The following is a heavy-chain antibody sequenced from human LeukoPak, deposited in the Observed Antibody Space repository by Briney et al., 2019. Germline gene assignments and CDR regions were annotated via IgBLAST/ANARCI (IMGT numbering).Heavy chain of an antibody. CDR1: GFTVSSNY. CDR2: IYSGGST. CDR3: ARRGYSSSWPPFDY. J-gene: IGHJ4*02. V-gene: IGHV3-66*02. D-gene: IGHD6-13*01. Sequence: GGSLRLSCAASGFTVSSNYMSWVRQAPGKGLGWVSVIYSGGSTYYADSVKGRFTISRDNSKNTLYLQMNSLRAEDTAVYYCARRGYSSSWPPFDYWGQGTLVTVSS.